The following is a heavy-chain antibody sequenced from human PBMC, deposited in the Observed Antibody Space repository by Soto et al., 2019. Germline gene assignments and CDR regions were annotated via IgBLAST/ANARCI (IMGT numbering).Heavy chain of an antibody. V-gene: IGHV3-13*01. CDR2: IGTVNDK. CDR1: GFTFSTYN. D-gene: IGHD3-22*01. J-gene: IGHJ4*02. Sequence: GGSLRLSCTASGFTFSTYNFHWVRQATGKGLEWVSSIGTVNDKYYADSVKGRFTLSREDSKNSLYLQMNSLRAEDSAVYYCARDSSGLECWGQGTRVTVSS. CDR3: ARDSSGLEC.